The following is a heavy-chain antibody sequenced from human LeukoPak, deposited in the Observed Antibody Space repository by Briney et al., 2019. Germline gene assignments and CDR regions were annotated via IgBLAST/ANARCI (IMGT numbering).Heavy chain of an antibody. V-gene: IGHV1-2*02. CDR2: INPNSGGT. CDR3: ARDRQEYSYGANFDY. D-gene: IGHD5-18*01. Sequence: ASVKVSCKASGYTFSGYYLHWVRQAPGQGLEWMGWINPNSGGTNYAQNFQGRVTMTRDTSISTAYMELSRLRSDDTAVYYCARDRQEYSYGANFDYWGQGTLVTVSS. J-gene: IGHJ4*02. CDR1: GYTFSGYY.